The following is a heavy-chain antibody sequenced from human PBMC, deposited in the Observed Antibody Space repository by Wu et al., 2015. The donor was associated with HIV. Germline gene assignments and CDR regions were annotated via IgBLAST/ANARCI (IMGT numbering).Heavy chain of an antibody. CDR3: ARASVHPYYYDSSGYHTGDL. D-gene: IGHD3-22*01. CDR2: IIPIFGTA. CDR1: GGTFSSYA. J-gene: IGHJ5*02. Sequence: QVQLVQSGAEVKKPGSSVKVSCKASGGTFSSYAISWVRQAPGQGLEWMGGIIPIFGTANYAQKFQGRVTITTDESTSTAYMELSSLRSEDTAVYYCARASVHPYYYDSSGYHTGDLWGQGTLVTVSS. V-gene: IGHV1-69*05.